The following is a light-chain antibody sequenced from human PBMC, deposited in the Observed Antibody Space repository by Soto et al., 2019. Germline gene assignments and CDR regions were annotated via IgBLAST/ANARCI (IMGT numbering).Light chain of an antibody. V-gene: IGKV2-28*01. Sequence: EIVMTQSPLSLPVTPGDPASISCNSSQSLLHSNGYNFLNWYLQKPGQAPQLLIFLGSNRAPGVPERYSGSGSGTDFTLKMSRVEAEDVGVYYCMQALLTWTFGQGTKVEIK. CDR1: QSLLHSNGYNF. CDR3: MQALLTWT. J-gene: IGKJ1*01. CDR2: LGS.